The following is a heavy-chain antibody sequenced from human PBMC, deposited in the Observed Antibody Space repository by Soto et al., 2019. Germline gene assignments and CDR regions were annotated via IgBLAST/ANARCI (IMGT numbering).Heavy chain of an antibody. CDR1: GFTFSSYG. J-gene: IGHJ4*02. V-gene: IGHV3-33*01. CDR2: IWYDGSNK. Sequence: GGSLRLSCAASGFTFSSYGMHWVRQAPGKGLGWVAVIWYDGSNKYYADSVKGRFTISRDNSKNTLYLQMNSLRAEDTAVYYCAREYYDSSGYLRLYYFDDWGQGTLVTVSS. CDR3: AREYYDSSGYLRLYYFDD. D-gene: IGHD3-22*01.